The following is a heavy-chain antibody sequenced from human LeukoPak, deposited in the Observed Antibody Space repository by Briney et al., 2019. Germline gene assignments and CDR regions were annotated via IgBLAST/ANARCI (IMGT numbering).Heavy chain of an antibody. V-gene: IGHV5-51*01. CDR1: GYSFTSYW. CDR3: ARPMTTVTTGFDY. J-gene: IGHJ4*02. CDR2: IYPGDSDT. D-gene: IGHD4-17*01. Sequence: GEALQISSKGYGYSFTSYWIGWVRPMPGKGLGWMGIIYPGDSDTRYSPSFQGQVTISADKSISTAYLQWSSLKASDTAMYYCARPMTTVTTGFDYWGQGALVTVSS.